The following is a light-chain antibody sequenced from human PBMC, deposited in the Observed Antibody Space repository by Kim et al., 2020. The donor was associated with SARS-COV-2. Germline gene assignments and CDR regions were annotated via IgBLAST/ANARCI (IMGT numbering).Light chain of an antibody. CDR3: QQYGRSPHT. V-gene: IGKV3-20*01. CDR2: GAS. CDR1: QTVPRRS. J-gene: IGKJ2*01. Sequence: LTPGDRPPLSCRASQTVPRRSLAWYQQRGGHPPRLLLYGASSRAAGVPDRISGSGSGADFTLHLTRLEPEYFALYSCQQYGRSPHTRGQGTKLEL.